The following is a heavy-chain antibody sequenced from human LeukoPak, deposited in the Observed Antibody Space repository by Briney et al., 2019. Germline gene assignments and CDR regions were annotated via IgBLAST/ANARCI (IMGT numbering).Heavy chain of an antibody. CDR3: AKGRRRGSITIFGVVLDY. D-gene: IGHD3-3*01. Sequence: PGGSLRLSCAASGFTFSSYAMSWVRQAPGKGLEWVSAISGSGGSTYYADSVKGRFTISRDNSKNTPYLQMNSLRAEDTAVYYCAKGRRRGSITIFGVVLDYWGQGTLVTVSS. V-gene: IGHV3-23*01. CDR2: ISGSGGST. CDR1: GFTFSSYA. J-gene: IGHJ4*02.